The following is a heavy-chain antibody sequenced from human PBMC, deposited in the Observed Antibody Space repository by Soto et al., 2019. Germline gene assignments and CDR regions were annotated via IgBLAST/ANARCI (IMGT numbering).Heavy chain of an antibody. Sequence: GGSLRLSCAASGFTFSSYAMSWVRQAPGKGLEWVSAISGSGGSTYYADSVKGRFTTSRDNSKNTLYLQMNSLRAEDTAVYYCAHDRYFDWLLGYWGQGTLVTVSS. V-gene: IGHV3-23*01. J-gene: IGHJ4*02. D-gene: IGHD3-9*01. CDR2: ISGSGGST. CDR3: AHDRYFDWLLGY. CDR1: GFTFSSYA.